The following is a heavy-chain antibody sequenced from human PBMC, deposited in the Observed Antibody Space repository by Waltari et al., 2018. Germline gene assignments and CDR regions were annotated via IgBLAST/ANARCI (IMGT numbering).Heavy chain of an antibody. V-gene: IGHV1-24*01. D-gene: IGHD2-15*01. CDR1: GYSLTELS. CDR2: FEPERRAT. Sequence: VQLIQSGAEVKKPGASVRLSCKVSGYSLTELSIHWVRQPPGKGLEWMGGFEPERRATTYAQRFQGRVTMTEDTSTDTAYMELRSLTSDDTAVFYCATDWGYCSDDSCYVGERGDYWGQGTLVTVSS. J-gene: IGHJ4*02. CDR3: ATDWGYCSDDSCYVGERGDY.